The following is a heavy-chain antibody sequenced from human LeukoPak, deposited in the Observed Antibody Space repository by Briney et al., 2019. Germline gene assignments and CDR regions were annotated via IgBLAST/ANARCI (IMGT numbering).Heavy chain of an antibody. CDR1: GFTFSSYA. D-gene: IGHD3-22*01. J-gene: IGHJ2*01. Sequence: GGSLRLSCAASGFTFSSYAISWVRQAPGKGLEWVAAISGSGGSTYYADSAKGRFTIARDNSKNTLYLQMTSLRAEDTAVYYCAKAPYYYDGSGYSYWYFDPWGRGTLVTVSS. CDR2: ISGSGGST. V-gene: IGHV3-23*01. CDR3: AKAPYYYDGSGYSYWYFDP.